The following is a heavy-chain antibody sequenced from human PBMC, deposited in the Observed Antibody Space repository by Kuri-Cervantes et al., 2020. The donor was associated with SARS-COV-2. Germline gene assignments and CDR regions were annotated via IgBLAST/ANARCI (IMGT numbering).Heavy chain of an antibody. CDR1: GFTFSSYA. V-gene: IGHV3-64D*08. Sequence: GESLKISCSASGFTFSSYAMHWVRQAPGKGPEYVSAISSNGGSTYYADSVKGRFTISKDNSKNTLYLQMSSLRAEDTAVYYCVKGYCSSTSCYRGGYWGQGTLVTVSS. CDR2: ISSNGGST. D-gene: IGHD2-2*02. CDR3: VKGYCSSTSCYRGGY. J-gene: IGHJ4*02.